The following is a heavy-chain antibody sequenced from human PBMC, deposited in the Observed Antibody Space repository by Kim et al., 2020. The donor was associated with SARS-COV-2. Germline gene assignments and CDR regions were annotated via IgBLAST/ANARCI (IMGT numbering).Heavy chain of an antibody. V-gene: IGHV4-34*01. Sequence: NPSLKSRVTISVDTSKNQFSLKLSSVTAADTAVYYCARVRARATGRVFDYWGQGTLVTVSS. J-gene: IGHJ4*02. CDR3: ARVRARATGRVFDY. D-gene: IGHD6-6*01.